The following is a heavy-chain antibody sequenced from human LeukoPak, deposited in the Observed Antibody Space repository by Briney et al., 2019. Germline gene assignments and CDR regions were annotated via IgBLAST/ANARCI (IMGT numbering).Heavy chain of an antibody. CDR1: GFTFSSYA. CDR2: VIRDGSFT. V-gene: IGHV3-23*01. D-gene: IGHD5-18*01. CDR3: ARDRAGGYSYGYGRNYGMDV. Sequence: GGSLRLSCAASGFTFSSYAMSWVRQAPGKGLEWVSRVIRDGSFTNYADSVKGRFTISRDNAKNSLYLQMNSLRAEDTAVYYCARDRAGGYSYGYGRNYGMDVWGQGTTVTVSS. J-gene: IGHJ6*02.